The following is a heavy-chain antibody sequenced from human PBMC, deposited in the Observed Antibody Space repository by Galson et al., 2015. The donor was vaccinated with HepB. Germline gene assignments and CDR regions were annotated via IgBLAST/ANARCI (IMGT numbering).Heavy chain of an antibody. CDR3: ARDGRTSHLDVDAFDI. CDR1: GFTFSSYW. V-gene: IGHV3-7*01. J-gene: IGHJ3*02. D-gene: IGHD2-2*01. Sequence: SLRLSCAASGFTFSSYWMSWVRQAPGKGLEWVANIKQDGSEKYYVDSVKGRFTISRDNAKNSLYLQMNSLRAEDTAVYYCARDGRTSHLDVDAFDIWGQGTMVTVSS. CDR2: IKQDGSEK.